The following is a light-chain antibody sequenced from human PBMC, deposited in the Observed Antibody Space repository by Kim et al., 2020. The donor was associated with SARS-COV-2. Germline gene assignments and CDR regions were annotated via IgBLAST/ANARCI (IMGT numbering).Light chain of an antibody. J-gene: IGLJ2*01. Sequence: VALGQPVRITCQGDSLRNYKSTCYQKKPAQAPILVIYGKNNRPSGIPARFSGSSSGNTASLTITGTQAGDEADYYCNPRDSNDNVVFGGGTQLTVL. CDR1: SLRNYK. CDR3: NPRDSNDNVV. V-gene: IGLV3-19*01. CDR2: GKN.